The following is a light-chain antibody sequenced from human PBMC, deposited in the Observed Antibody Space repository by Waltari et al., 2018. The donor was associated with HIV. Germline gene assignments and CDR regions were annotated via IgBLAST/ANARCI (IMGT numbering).Light chain of an antibody. CDR3: CSYGGSWSFV. Sequence: QSALTQPRSVSGSPGQSVTISRAGSPNTVGTYNYISWYHQKSGEAPRLILYDVDQRPSGGPVRFSGARSGDTASLTISGLQAEDEGDFYCCSYGGSWSFVFGGGTRVTVL. J-gene: IGLJ2*01. CDR2: DVD. CDR1: PNTVGTYNY. V-gene: IGLV2-11*01.